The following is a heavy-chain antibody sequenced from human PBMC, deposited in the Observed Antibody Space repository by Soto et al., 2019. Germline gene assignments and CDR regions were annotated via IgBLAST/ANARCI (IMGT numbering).Heavy chain of an antibody. CDR1: GDYFSSGYW. CDR2: ISQSGTA. D-gene: IGHD2-15*01. CDR3: ARHGGRFFEY. J-gene: IGHJ4*02. Sequence: QVQLQESGPGLVKPSETLSLTCAGSGDYFSSGYWWSWVRQPPGRGLQWIGQISQSGTANYNPFLESRVTMSVDKSKKQFSLMLTSGTAADTAVYYCARHGGRFFEYWGQGILVTVSS. V-gene: IGHV4-4*02.